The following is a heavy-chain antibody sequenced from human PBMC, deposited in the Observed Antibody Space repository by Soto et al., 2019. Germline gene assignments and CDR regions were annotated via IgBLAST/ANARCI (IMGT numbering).Heavy chain of an antibody. CDR2: IYTSGIT. Sequence: LSLTCTVSGGSFSSYYWSWIRQPAGKGLEWIGRIYTSGITNYNPSLKSRVTMSVDTSSKQFSLNMTSVTAADTAVYFCARELAEAARSLDFWGPGTLVTVS. CDR1: GGSFSSYY. CDR3: ARELAEAARSLDF. D-gene: IGHD6-6*01. V-gene: IGHV4-4*07. J-gene: IGHJ4*02.